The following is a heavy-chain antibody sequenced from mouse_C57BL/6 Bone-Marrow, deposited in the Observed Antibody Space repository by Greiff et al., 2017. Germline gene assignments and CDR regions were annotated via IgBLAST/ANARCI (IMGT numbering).Heavy chain of an antibody. V-gene: IGHV3-6*01. Sequence: ESGPGLVKPSQSLSLTCSVTGYSITSGYYWNWIRQFPGNKLEWMGYISYDGSNNYNPSLKNRISITRDTSKNQFFLKLNSVTTEDTATYYCAMGDYGAYWGQGTLVTVSA. CDR3: AMGDYGAY. D-gene: IGHD2-4*01. CDR2: ISYDGSN. J-gene: IGHJ3*01. CDR1: GYSITSGYY.